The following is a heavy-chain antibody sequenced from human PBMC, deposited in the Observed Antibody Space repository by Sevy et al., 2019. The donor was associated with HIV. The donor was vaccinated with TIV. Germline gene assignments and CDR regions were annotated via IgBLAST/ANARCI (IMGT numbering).Heavy chain of an antibody. CDR1: GYSFTSYW. CDR2: IYPGDSDT. V-gene: IGHV5-51*01. CDR3: ARHGSAKEQLAQIDY. Sequence: GESLKISCKGSGYSFTSYWIGWVRQMPGKGLEWMGIIYPGDSDTRYSPSFQGQVTISADKSISTAYLQWSSLKASDTAMYYCARHGSAKEQLAQIDYWGQGTLVTVSS. J-gene: IGHJ4*02. D-gene: IGHD6-6*01.